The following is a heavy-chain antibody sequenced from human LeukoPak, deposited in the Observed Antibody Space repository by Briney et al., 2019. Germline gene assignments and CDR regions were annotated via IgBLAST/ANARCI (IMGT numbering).Heavy chain of an antibody. CDR3: VVSIQAAAIPAFDS. V-gene: IGHV1-2*02. Sequence: ASVKVSCKASGYSFSHNIHWGRQAPGPGEEGMGWINPKNGGTKNAQNFQGRVTMTRHTSISTVYMELSSLGSDDTAVYYCVVSIQAAAIPAFDSWGQGTLVTVSS. CDR1: GYSFSHN. D-gene: IGHD6-25*01. CDR2: INPKNGGT. J-gene: IGHJ4*02.